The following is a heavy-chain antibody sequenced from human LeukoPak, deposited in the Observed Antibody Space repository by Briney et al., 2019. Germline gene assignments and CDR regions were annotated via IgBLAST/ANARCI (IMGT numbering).Heavy chain of an antibody. J-gene: IGHJ5*02. V-gene: IGHV4-4*07. D-gene: IGHD2/OR15-2a*01. CDR3: ARGLSHVCDFNLFDP. CDR1: GGSISDYY. CDR2: INTSGPT. Sequence: SETLSLTCTVSGGSISDYYLAWIRQPAGKALEWIGRINTSGPTRYNPSLQSRVTLSMDSSNSQFSLHLTSVTAADTAVYYCARGLSHVCDFNLFDPWGQGILVTVSS.